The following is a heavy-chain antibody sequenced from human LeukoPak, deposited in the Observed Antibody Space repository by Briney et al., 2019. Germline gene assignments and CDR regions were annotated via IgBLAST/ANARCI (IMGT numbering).Heavy chain of an antibody. Sequence: SETLSLTCTVSGYSISSGYYWGWIRQPPGKGLEWIGSIYHSGSTYYNPSLKSRVTISVDTSKNQFSLKLSSVTAADTAVYYCAKVGATFYFDYWGQGTLVTVSS. D-gene: IGHD1-26*01. V-gene: IGHV4-38-2*02. CDR3: AKVGATFYFDY. J-gene: IGHJ4*02. CDR2: IYHSGST. CDR1: GYSISSGYY.